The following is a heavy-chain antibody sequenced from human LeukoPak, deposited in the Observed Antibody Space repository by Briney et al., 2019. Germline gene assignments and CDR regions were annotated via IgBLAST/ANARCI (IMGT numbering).Heavy chain of an antibody. CDR2: ISAYNGNT. CDR3: ARASYDFWSGYYRKNWFDP. CDR1: GYTFTSYG. Sequence: ASVKVSCKASGYTFTSYGISWVRQAPGQGLEWMGWISAYNGNTNYAQKLQGRVTMTTDTSTSTAYMELGSLRSDDTAVYYCARASYDFWSGYYRKNWFDPWGQGTLVTVSS. J-gene: IGHJ5*02. D-gene: IGHD3-3*01. V-gene: IGHV1-18*01.